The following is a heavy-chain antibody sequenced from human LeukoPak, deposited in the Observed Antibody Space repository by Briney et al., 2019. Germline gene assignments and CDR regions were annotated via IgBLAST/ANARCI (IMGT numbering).Heavy chain of an antibody. Sequence: GGSLRLSCAASGFTFSSYGMHWVRQAPGKGLEWVAVIWYDGSNKYYADSVKGRFTISRDNSKNTVYLQTNSLRAEDTAVYYCARDGNYYGSGSCGYWGQGTLVTVSS. V-gene: IGHV3-33*01. CDR3: ARDGNYYGSGSCGY. J-gene: IGHJ4*02. D-gene: IGHD3-10*01. CDR2: IWYDGSNK. CDR1: GFTFSSYG.